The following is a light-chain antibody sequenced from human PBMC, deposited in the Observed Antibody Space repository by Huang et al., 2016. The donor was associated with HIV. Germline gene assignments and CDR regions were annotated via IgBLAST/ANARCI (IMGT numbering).Light chain of an antibody. CDR2: AAS. V-gene: IGKV1-9*01. Sequence: IQLTQSPSSLSASVGDIVTFSCRASQGLRRYLAWYQQKPGKAPKLLSYAASTLQRGVPVRFSGSGSGTDFTLTISSLQPEDFATYYCQQLNSYPLTFGGGTKVEIK. CDR1: QGLRRY. CDR3: QQLNSYPLT. J-gene: IGKJ4*01.